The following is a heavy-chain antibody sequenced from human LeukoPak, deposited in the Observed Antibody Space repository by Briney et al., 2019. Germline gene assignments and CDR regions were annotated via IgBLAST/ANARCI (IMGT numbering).Heavy chain of an antibody. CDR1: GGTFSSYA. D-gene: IGHD3-10*01. V-gene: IGHV1-69*04. Sequence: SVKVSCKASGGTFSSYAISWVRQAPGQGLEWMGRIIPILGIANYAQKFQGRATITADKSTSTAYMEPSSLRSEDTAVYYCARIPTKSYYYGSGSYLPNWGQGTLVTVSS. CDR2: IIPILGIA. CDR3: ARIPTKSYYYGSGSYLPN. J-gene: IGHJ4*02.